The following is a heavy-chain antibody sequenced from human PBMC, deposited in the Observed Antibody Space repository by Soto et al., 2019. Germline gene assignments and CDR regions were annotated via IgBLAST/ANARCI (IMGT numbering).Heavy chain of an antibody. CDR1: GGTFSSYT. CDR2: IIPILGIA. D-gene: IGHD2-2*02. Sequence: QVQLVQSGAEVKKPGSSVKVSCKASGGTFSSYTISWVRQAPGQGLEWLGRIIPILGIANYAQKFQGRVTITADKATSTDYMELSSLRSEDTAVYYCAMEYCSSTSCYRDYWGQGTLVTVSS. J-gene: IGHJ4*02. V-gene: IGHV1-69*02. CDR3: AMEYCSSTSCYRDY.